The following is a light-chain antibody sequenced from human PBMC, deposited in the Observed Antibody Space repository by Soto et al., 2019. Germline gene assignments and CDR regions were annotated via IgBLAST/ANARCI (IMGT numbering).Light chain of an antibody. CDR1: QDSGTW. CDR2: RAS. CDR3: QQSFTTWT. V-gene: IGKV1-5*03. Sequence: DIQMTQSPSTLSASVGDRVTITCRASQDSGTWLAWYQQKPEKAPKVLIYRASHLESGVPSRFSGSGSGTDFTLTISNLQPEDFATYYCQQSFTTWTFGQGTKVDIK. J-gene: IGKJ1*01.